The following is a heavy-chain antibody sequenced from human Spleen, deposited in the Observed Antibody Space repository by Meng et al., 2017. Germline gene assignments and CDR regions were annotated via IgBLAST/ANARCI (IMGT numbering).Heavy chain of an antibody. CDR2: IDPKSGDT. Sequence: QVQLVQSGAAVKKPGASGKVPCKPSGYNFPDYWLHWVRRAPGQGLEWMGRIDPKSGDTHYAQSFQGRVTMTGDTSISTAYMELSGLRSDDTAMYYCVRDEDISAAGKLFGDYWGQGTLVTVSS. CDR3: VRDEDISAAGKLFGDY. D-gene: IGHD6-13*01. CDR1: GYNFPDYW. J-gene: IGHJ4*02. V-gene: IGHV1-2*06.